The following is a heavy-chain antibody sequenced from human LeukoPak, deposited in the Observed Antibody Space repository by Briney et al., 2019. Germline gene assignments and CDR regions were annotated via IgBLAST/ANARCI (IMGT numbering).Heavy chain of an antibody. J-gene: IGHJ4*02. CDR3: ARVIDDYSKLGDY. CDR2: ISTRSYYM. V-gene: IGHV3-21*01. D-gene: IGHD4-11*01. CDR1: GFTFTKYW. Sequence: GGSLRLSCAASGFTFTKYWMTWVRQAPGKGLEWVSSISTRSYYMYYADSVKGRFTISRDDAKNSVYLQMNSLRAEDTAVYYCARVIDDYSKLGDYWGQGTLVTVSS.